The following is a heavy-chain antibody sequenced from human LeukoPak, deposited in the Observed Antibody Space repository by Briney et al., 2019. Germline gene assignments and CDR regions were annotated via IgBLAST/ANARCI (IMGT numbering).Heavy chain of an antibody. J-gene: IGHJ4*02. V-gene: IGHV4-39*07. D-gene: IGHD1-26*01. CDR2: IYYSGST. Sequence: SETLSLTCSVSGGSISSSSYYWGWIRQPPGKGLEWIGSIYYSGSTYYNPSLKSRVTISVDTSKNQFSLKLSSVTAADTAVYYCARDGGGSYADYWGQGTLVTVSS. CDR1: GGSISSSSYY. CDR3: ARDGGGSYADY.